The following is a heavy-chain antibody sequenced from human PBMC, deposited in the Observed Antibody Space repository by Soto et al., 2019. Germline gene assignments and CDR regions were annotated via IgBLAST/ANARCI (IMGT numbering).Heavy chain of an antibody. CDR3: ARDLQVRGAVGMDV. V-gene: IGHV3-21*01. D-gene: IGHD3-10*01. CDR1: GFTFSSYS. J-gene: IGHJ6*02. Sequence: EVQLVESGGGLVKPGGSLRLSCAASGFTFSSYSMNWVRQAPGKGLEWVSSISSSSSYIYYADSVKGRFTISRDNAKNSLYLQMNSLRAEETAVYYCARDLQVRGAVGMDVWGQGTTVTVSS. CDR2: ISSSSSYI.